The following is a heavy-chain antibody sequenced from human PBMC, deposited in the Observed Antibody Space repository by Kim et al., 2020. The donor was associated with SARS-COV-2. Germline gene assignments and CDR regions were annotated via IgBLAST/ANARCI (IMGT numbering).Heavy chain of an antibody. CDR1: GGSFSVYY. J-gene: IGHJ5*01. Sequence: SETLSLTCAVYGGSFSVYYWSWIRQPPGKGLELIGEINHSGSTNYNPSLKSRVTISVDTSKNQFSLKLSSVTAADTAVYYCARINPFHIVATNRPKNWF. D-gene: IGHD5-12*01. V-gene: IGHV4-34*01. CDR3: ARINPFHIVATNRPKNWF. CDR2: INHSGST.